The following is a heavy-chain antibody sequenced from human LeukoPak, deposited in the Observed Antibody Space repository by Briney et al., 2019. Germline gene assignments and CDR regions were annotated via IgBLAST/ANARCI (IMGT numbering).Heavy chain of an antibody. D-gene: IGHD3-22*01. CDR3: ARGDSSGYYPIDY. CDR1: GYTFTSYA. V-gene: IGHV1-3*01. Sequence: ASVKVSCKASGYTFTSYAMHWVRQAPGQRLEWMGWINAGNGNTKYSQKFQGRVTITRDTSASTAYMELSSLRSVDTAVYYCARGDSSGYYPIDYWGQGTLVTVSS. CDR2: INAGNGNT. J-gene: IGHJ4*02.